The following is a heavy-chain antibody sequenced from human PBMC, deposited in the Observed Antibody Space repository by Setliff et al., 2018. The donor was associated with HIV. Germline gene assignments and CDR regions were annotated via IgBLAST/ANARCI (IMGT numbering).Heavy chain of an antibody. CDR3: ARSLTKQLVLGTSREYYFDS. V-gene: IGHV4-59*01. D-gene: IGHD6-13*01. Sequence: PSETLSLTCTVSGGSISNYYWSWIRQPPGKGLEWIGYISYTGTTKYNPSLKSRVTMSVDTSKNQFSVRLSSVSAADTAVYYCARSLTKQLVLGTSREYYFDSWGLGALVTVSS. CDR2: ISYTGTT. CDR1: GGSISNYY. J-gene: IGHJ4*02.